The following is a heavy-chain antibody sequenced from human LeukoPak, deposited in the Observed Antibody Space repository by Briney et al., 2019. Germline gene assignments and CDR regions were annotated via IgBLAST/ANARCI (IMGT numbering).Heavy chain of an antibody. Sequence: GGSLRLSCAASGFTFSNSAMSWVRQAPGKGLDWVSAISGSGANTYYADSVKGRFTISRDNAKNSLYLQMNSLRAEDTAVYYCARDSYDYYYYYYMDVWGKGTTVTVSS. V-gene: IGHV3-23*01. CDR2: ISGSGANT. J-gene: IGHJ6*03. CDR1: GFTFSNSA. CDR3: ARDSYDYYYYYYMDV.